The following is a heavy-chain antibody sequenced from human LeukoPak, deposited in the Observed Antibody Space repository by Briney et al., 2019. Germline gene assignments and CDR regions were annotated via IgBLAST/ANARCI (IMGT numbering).Heavy chain of an antibody. D-gene: IGHD6-6*01. CDR1: GFTFSSYA. CDR2: ISYDGSNK. CDR3: ARAKYSDLYYFDY. Sequence: GGSLRLSCAASGFTFSSYAMHWVRQAPGKGLEWVAVISYDGSNKYYADSVKGRFTISRDNSKNTLYLQMNSLRAEDTAVYYCARAKYSDLYYFDYWGQGTLVTVSS. J-gene: IGHJ4*02. V-gene: IGHV3-30*04.